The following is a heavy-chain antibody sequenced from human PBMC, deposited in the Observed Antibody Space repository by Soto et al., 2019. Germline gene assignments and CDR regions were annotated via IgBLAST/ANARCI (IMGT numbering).Heavy chain of an antibody. Sequence: QVQLQESGPGLVKPSQTLSLTGTVSGGSISSGGYYWSWIRQHPGKGLEWIGYIYYSGSTYYNPYLKSRVTIAVDRSKNQFSLKLSSVTAGDKAVYYCARAETGYCSGGSCYSPFDYWGQGTLVTVSS. D-gene: IGHD2-15*01. J-gene: IGHJ4*02. V-gene: IGHV4-31*03. CDR3: ARAETGYCSGGSCYSPFDY. CDR1: GGSISSGGYY. CDR2: IYYSGST.